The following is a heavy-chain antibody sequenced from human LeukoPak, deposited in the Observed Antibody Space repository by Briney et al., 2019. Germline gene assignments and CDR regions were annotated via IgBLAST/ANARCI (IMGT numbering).Heavy chain of an antibody. CDR2: ISAYNGST. D-gene: IGHD3-10*01. V-gene: IGHV1-18*01. Sequence: ASVKVSCKASGYTFTSYGISWVRQAPGQGLEWMGWISAYNGSTNYAQKLQGRVTMTTDTSTSTAYMELSRLRSDDTAVYYCARIPVYYYGSGSYFPPGFDYWGQGTLVTVSS. CDR3: ARIPVYYYGSGSYFPPGFDY. CDR1: GYTFTSYG. J-gene: IGHJ4*02.